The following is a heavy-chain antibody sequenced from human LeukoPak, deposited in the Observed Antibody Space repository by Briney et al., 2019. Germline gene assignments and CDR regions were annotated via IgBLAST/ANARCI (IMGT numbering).Heavy chain of an antibody. Sequence: GGSLRLSCAPSVFTFSSYSMNWVRQAPGTGLEWVSYISSGSGYIYYAGNVKGRFTISRDNAKNSLYLQMNSLRGEDTGIYYCARIDGYCRSASCYSRLDYWGQGILVTVSS. V-gene: IGHV3-21*04. CDR1: VFTFSSYS. CDR3: ARIDGYCRSASCYSRLDY. D-gene: IGHD2-2*03. J-gene: IGHJ4*02. CDR2: ISSGSGYI.